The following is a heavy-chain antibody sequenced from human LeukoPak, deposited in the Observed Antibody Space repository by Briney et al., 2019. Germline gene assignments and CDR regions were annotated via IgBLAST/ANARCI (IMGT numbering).Heavy chain of an antibody. CDR3: ASSLTTVTLYYYYYMDV. Sequence: QPGGSLRLSCAASGFTVGSNYMSWVRQAPGKGLEWVSVIYSGGSTYDADSVKGRFTISRDNSKNTLYLQMNSLRAEDTAVYYCASSLTTVTLYYYYYMDVWGKGTTVTVSS. CDR2: IYSGGST. J-gene: IGHJ6*03. D-gene: IGHD4-11*01. V-gene: IGHV3-66*02. CDR1: GFTVGSNY.